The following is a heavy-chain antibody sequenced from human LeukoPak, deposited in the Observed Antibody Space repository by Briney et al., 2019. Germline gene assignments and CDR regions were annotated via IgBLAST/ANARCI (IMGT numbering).Heavy chain of an antibody. D-gene: IGHD4-23*01. Sequence: PGGSLRLSCAASGFTFSNYGMHWVRQAPGKGLEWVAVIWYGASNKYYADSVKGRFTISRDNSKNTLYLQMNSLRAEDAAVYYCARDRYGANSPFDYWGQGTLVTVSS. J-gene: IGHJ4*02. CDR1: GFTFSNYG. CDR3: ARDRYGANSPFDY. V-gene: IGHV3-33*01. CDR2: IWYGASNK.